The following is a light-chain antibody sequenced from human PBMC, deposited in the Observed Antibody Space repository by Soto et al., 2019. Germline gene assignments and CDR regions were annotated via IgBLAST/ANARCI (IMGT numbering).Light chain of an antibody. CDR3: QEYNSDSIT. CDR1: QSVSNNY. V-gene: IGKV3-20*01. J-gene: IGKJ5*01. CDR2: GAS. Sequence: EIVLTQSPGTLSLSPGERATLSCRASQSVSNNYLAWYQQKPGQAPRLLIYGASNRATGIPDRFSGSGSGTEFTLTISSLQPDDSATYYCQEYNSDSITFGQGTRLEIK.